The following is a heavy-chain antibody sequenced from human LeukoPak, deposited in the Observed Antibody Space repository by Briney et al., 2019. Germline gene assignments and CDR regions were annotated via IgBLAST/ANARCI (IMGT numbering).Heavy chain of an antibody. Sequence: GGSLRLSCAASGFTFSDYYRSWIRQAPGKGLEWVSYISSSGSTIYYAASVKGRFTTSRDNAKNSLYLQMNSLRAEDTAVYYCARDPVDVRFLEWFPNWFDPWGHGTLVTVSS. CDR2: ISSSGSTI. CDR3: ARDPVDVRFLEWFPNWFDP. D-gene: IGHD3-3*01. J-gene: IGHJ5*02. V-gene: IGHV3-11*01. CDR1: GFTFSDYY.